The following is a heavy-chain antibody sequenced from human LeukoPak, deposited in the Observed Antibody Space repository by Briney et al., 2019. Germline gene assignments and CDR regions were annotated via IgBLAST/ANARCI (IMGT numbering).Heavy chain of an antibody. CDR3: ARGRVTIFGVVINTYFGY. Sequence: PSETLSLTCAVYGGSFSGYYWSWIRQPPGKGLEWIGEINPSGSTNYNPSLKSRVTISVDTSKNQFSLELSSVTAADTAVYYCARGRVTIFGVVINTYFGYWGKGTLVTVSS. CDR2: INPSGST. V-gene: IGHV4-34*01. J-gene: IGHJ4*02. CDR1: GGSFSGYY. D-gene: IGHD3-3*01.